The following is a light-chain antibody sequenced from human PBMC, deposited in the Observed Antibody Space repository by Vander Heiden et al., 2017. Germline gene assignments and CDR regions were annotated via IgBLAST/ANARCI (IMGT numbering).Light chain of an antibody. V-gene: IGKV1-5*01. CDR2: DAS. CDR3: QQYNSYST. J-gene: IGKJ3*01. Sequence: DIQMTQSPSTLSASVGYSVTITCRASQSISSWLAWYQQKPGKAPKLLIYDASSLESGVPSRFSGSGSGTEFTLTISILQPDDFATYYCQQYNSYSTFGPGTKVDIK. CDR1: QSISSW.